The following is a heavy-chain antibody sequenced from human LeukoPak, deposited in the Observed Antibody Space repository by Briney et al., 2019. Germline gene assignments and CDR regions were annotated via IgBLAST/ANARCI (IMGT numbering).Heavy chain of an antibody. D-gene: IGHD6-19*01. V-gene: IGHV1-2*02. CDR3: AREKRVAGSRGGFDP. J-gene: IGHJ5*02. CDR1: GYTFTGYY. CDR2: INPNSGGT. Sequence: ASVKVSCKASGYTFTGYYMHWVRQSPGQGLEWMGWINPNSGGTNFAQKFQGRVTMTRDTSISTAYMELSRLRSDDTAVYYCAREKRVAGSRGGFDPWGQGTLVTVSS.